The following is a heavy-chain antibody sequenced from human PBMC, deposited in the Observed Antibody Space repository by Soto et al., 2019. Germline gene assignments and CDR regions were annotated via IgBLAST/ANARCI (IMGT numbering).Heavy chain of an antibody. J-gene: IGHJ6*02. CDR3: ARGRYSAMDV. V-gene: IGHV6-1*01. Sequence: QVQLQQSGPGLVKPSQTLSLTCAISGDSLFSNGVAWNWIRQSPSRGLEWLGRTYYRSKWSSDYAVSVKSRITVNPGTSKSQFSLQLNSVSPEDSGVYYCARGRYSAMDVWGQGITVTVSS. CDR2: TYYRSKWSS. CDR1: GDSLFSNGVA. D-gene: IGHD1-1*01.